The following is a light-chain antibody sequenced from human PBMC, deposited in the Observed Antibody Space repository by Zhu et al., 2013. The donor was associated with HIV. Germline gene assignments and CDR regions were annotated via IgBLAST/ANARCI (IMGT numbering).Light chain of an antibody. J-gene: IGLJ3*02. V-gene: IGLV6-57*01. CDR2: EDN. CDR1: SGSIASNY. CDR3: QSYDSSNWV. Sequence: NFMLTQPHSVSESPGKTVTISCTRTSGSIASNYVQWYQQRPGSSPTTVIYEDNQRPSGVPDRFSGSIDSSSNSASLTISGLKTDDEAAYYCQSYDSSNWVFGGGTKLTVL.